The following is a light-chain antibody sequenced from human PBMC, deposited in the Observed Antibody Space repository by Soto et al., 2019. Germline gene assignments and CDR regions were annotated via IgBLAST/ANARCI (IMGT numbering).Light chain of an antibody. V-gene: IGLV1-44*01. Sequence: QSVLTQPPSASGTPGQRVIISCSGGNSNIGSNTVNWYQQLPGTAPKLLISSNNQRPSGVPDRFSGSKSGTSGSLAISGLQSEDEADYYRAAWDDSLAGWVFGGGTKVTVL. J-gene: IGLJ3*02. CDR3: AAWDDSLAGWV. CDR1: NSNIGSNT. CDR2: SNN.